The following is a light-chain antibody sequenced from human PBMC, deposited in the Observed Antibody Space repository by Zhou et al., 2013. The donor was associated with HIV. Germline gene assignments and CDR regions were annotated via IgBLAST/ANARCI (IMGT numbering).Light chain of an antibody. V-gene: IGKV1-33*01. J-gene: IGKJ3*01. CDR2: DAS. CDR3: QQHDSDPST. CDR1: QDISNS. Sequence: EIRMTQSPTSLSAFVGDRVTISCQASQDISNSLNWYQQKSGEAPNLLLYDASTLQTGVPSRFSGSGSGTDFTLTITSLQPEDFATYYCQQHDSDPSTFGPGTKVDLK.